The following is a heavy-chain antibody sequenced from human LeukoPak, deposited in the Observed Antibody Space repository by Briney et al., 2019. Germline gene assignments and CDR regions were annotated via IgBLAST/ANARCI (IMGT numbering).Heavy chain of an antibody. CDR1: GGTFISYA. D-gene: IGHD1-26*01. CDR3: ARAPSYSGSYFDY. V-gene: IGHV1-69*13. J-gene: IGHJ4*02. CDR2: IIPIFGTA. Sequence: SVKVSCKASGGTFISYAISWVRQAPGQGLEWMGGIIPIFGTANYAQKFQGRVTITADASTSTAYMELSSLRSEDTAVYYCARAPSYSGSYFDYWGQGTLVTVSS.